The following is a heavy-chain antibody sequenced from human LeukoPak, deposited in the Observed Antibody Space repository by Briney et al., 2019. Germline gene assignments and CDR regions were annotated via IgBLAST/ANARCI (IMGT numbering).Heavy chain of an antibody. CDR1: GFTFSSYW. J-gene: IGHJ1*01. CDR2: IKQDGSEK. D-gene: IGHD6-13*01. Sequence: GGSLRLSCAASGFTFSSYWMSWVRQAPGKGLEWVANIKQDGSEKYYVDSVKGRFTISRDNAKNSLYLQMNSLRAEDTAVYYCARGGYSGSWYTAEYFQHWGQGTLVTVSS. CDR3: ARGGYSGSWYTAEYFQH. V-gene: IGHV3-7*01.